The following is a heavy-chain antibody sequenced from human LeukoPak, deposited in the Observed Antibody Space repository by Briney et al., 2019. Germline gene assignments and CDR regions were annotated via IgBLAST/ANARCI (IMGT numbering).Heavy chain of an antibody. D-gene: IGHD3-10*01. V-gene: IGHV3-7*01. CDR1: LFTLSDYW. J-gene: IGHJ4*02. CDR3: ARDGGWAVRGADY. CDR2: IKQVGSEK. Sequence: VGCLRLSCAPSLFTLSDYWMTSVRQAPGKGLGWVANIKQVGSEKYYVDSVKCRFTISRDNAKNSLYLQMNSLRAEDTAVYYCARDGGWAVRGADYWGQGTLVTVSS.